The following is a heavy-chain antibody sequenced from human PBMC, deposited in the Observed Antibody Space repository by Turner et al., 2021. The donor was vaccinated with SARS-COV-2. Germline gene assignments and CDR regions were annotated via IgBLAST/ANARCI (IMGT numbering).Heavy chain of an antibody. D-gene: IGHD2-2*01. Sequence: QVQLVQAGAEVKTPGASLKVSCKTSGYTRTELSMYSVRQAPGKGLEWMGGFDPEDGETIYTRNVQGRVTMTEDTSTDTAYMELSSLRSEDTAVYFCATGYQLRVNWFDPWGQGTLVTVSS. CDR2: FDPEDGET. J-gene: IGHJ5*02. CDR3: ATGYQLRVNWFDP. CDR1: GYTRTELS. V-gene: IGHV1-24*01.